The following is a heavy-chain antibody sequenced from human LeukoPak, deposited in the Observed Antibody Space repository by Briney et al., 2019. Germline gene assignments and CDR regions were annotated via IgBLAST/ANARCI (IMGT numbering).Heavy chain of an antibody. CDR2: IYYSGST. Sequence: PSQTLSLTCTVSGGSISIGGYYWSWIRQHPGKGLEWIGYIYYSGSTYYNPSLKSRVTISVDTSKNQFSLKLSSVTAADTAVYYCARAGVGVVPAASMDVWGQGTTVTVSS. V-gene: IGHV4-31*03. D-gene: IGHD2-2*01. CDR3: ARAGVGVVPAASMDV. J-gene: IGHJ6*02. CDR1: GGSISIGGYY.